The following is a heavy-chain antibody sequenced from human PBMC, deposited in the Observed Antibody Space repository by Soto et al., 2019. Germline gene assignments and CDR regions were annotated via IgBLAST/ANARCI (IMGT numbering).Heavy chain of an antibody. V-gene: IGHV1-2*02. CDR1: AYSLTVNF. J-gene: IGHJ5*02. Sequence: SVKDSCTASAYSLTVNFIHWVRQAPGQGLEWMGWINPNSGGTNYAPKFQGRVTMTRETSISTAYMELTRLRSDDTAVYYFAKSPGGRFKTSDPWGQGTLVTGSS. D-gene: IGHD2-15*01. CDR3: AKSPGGRFKTSDP. CDR2: INPNSGGT.